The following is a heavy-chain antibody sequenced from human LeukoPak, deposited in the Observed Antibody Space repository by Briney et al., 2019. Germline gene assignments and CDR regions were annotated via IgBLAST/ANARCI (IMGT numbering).Heavy chain of an antibody. V-gene: IGHV4-39*01. CDR3: ARHIVVVTAIHHFDY. CDR1: GGSISSSSYY. CDR2: IYYSGST. J-gene: IGHJ4*02. Sequence: SETLSLTCTVSGGSISSSSYYWGWIRQPPGKGLEWIGSIYYSGSTYYNPSLKSRVTISVDTSKNQFPLKLSSVTAADTAVYYCARHIVVVTAIHHFDYWGQGTLVTVSS. D-gene: IGHD2-21*02.